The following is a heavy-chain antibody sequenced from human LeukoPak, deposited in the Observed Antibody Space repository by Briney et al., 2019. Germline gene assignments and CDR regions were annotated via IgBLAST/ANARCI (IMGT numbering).Heavy chain of an antibody. CDR1: GGSISSYY. Sequence: SETLSLTCTVSGGSISSYYWSWIRQPPGKGLEWIGYIYYSGSTNYNPSLKSRVTISVDTSKNQFSLKLSSVTAADTAVYYCARGAPYCSGGSCYSGYYYYGMDVWGQGTTVTVSS. CDR3: ARGAPYCSGGSCYSGYYYYGMDV. V-gene: IGHV4-59*01. J-gene: IGHJ6*02. CDR2: IYYSGST. D-gene: IGHD2-15*01.